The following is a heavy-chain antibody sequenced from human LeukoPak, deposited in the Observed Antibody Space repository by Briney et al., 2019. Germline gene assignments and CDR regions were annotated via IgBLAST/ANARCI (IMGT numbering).Heavy chain of an antibody. CDR1: GFTFSSYG. CDR2: IWYDGSNK. CDR3: AKDTTLWEGAIFDY. J-gene: IGHJ4*02. D-gene: IGHD1-26*01. Sequence: GGSLRLSCAASGFTFSSYGMHWVRQAPGKGLEWVAVIWYDGSNKYYADSVKGRFTISRDNSKNTLYLQMNSLRAEDTAVYYCAKDTTLWEGAIFDYWGQGTLVTVSS. V-gene: IGHV3-33*06.